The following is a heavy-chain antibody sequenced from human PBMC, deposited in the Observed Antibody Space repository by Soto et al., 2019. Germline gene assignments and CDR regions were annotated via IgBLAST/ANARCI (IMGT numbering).Heavy chain of an antibody. J-gene: IGHJ3*02. Sequence: TRSPTCSVSGGSISIGGYYWSWIRQQQGQDLEWITYLYYSGSTYYHPSLKSLVITSVDTSKTHFFLKLSSVTAEDTAVYCCARDNQKFGSDAFDIWGQGTMVTVSS. CDR2: LYYSGST. CDR3: ARDNQKFGSDAFDI. V-gene: IGHV4-31*01. CDR1: GGSISIGGYY. D-gene: IGHD3-3*01.